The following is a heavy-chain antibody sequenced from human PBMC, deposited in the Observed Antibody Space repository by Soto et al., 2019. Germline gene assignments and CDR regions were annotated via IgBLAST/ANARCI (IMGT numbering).Heavy chain of an antibody. CDR2: ISASGGTT. D-gene: IGHD5-12*01. V-gene: IGHV3-23*01. CDR3: ARVIYTGYDFPNDS. Sequence: PGGSLRLSCAASGFTFDNHGMSWVRQAPGKRLEWVSGISASGGTTFYADSVKGRFAISRDNSRNTVSLHMSGLRAEDTALYYCARVIYTGYDFPNDSWGHGTQVTVSS. CDR1: GFTFDNHG. J-gene: IGHJ5*01.